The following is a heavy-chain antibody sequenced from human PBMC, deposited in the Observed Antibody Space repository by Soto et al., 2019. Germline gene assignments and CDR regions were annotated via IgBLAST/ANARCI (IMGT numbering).Heavy chain of an antibody. Sequence: GESLKISCKGSGYSFTSYWIGWVRQMPGKGLEWMGIIYPGDSDTRYSPSFQGQVTISADKSISTAYLQWSILKASDTAMYYCATHRRFSSTRCYPNYYYYAMDVWGQGTTVT. CDR2: IYPGDSDT. D-gene: IGHD2-2*01. CDR3: ATHRRFSSTRCYPNYYYYAMDV. V-gene: IGHV5-51*01. CDR1: GYSFTSYW. J-gene: IGHJ6*02.